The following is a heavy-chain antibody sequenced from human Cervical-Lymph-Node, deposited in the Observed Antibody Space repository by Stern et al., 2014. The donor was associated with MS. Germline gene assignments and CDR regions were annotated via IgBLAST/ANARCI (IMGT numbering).Heavy chain of an antibody. CDR1: GGTSRSNA. CDR3: ARVGSARRGSGWFDP. D-gene: IGHD3-10*01. Sequence: QVQLVQSGAEVKKPGSSVKVSCKASGGTSRSNAISWVRQAPGPGLEWMGGIPPVLNTTNHAQKFQGRVTITADESTSTTYMELSSLRSDDTAVYYCARVGSARRGSGWFDPWGQGTLVTVSS. J-gene: IGHJ5*02. CDR2: IPPVLNTT. V-gene: IGHV1-69*01.